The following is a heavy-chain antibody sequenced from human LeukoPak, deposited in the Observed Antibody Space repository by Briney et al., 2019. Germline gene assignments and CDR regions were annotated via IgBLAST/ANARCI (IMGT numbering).Heavy chain of an antibody. CDR3: AKDQTGPVDV. V-gene: IGHV3-9*01. Sequence: GGSLRLSCAASGFTFDDYAMHWVRQAPGKGLEWVSGISWNSGSIGYADSEKGRFTISRDNAKNSLYLQMNSLRAEDTALYYCAKDQTGPVDVWGQGTTVTVSS. J-gene: IGHJ6*02. CDR2: ISWNSGSI. CDR1: GFTFDDYA. D-gene: IGHD1-1*01.